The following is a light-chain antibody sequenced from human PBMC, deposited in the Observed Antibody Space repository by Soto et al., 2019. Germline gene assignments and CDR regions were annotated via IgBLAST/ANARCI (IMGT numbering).Light chain of an antibody. Sequence: IVMTQSPDSLAVSLGERATINCKSSQSVLYSSNNENYLAWYQQKPGQPPKLLIYWASTRESGVPDRFSGSGSGTDFTLTISRLQPSYVAVYYCQQYYSTPRTFGQGTRLEIK. J-gene: IGKJ5*01. CDR2: WAS. CDR3: QQYYSTPRT. CDR1: QSVLYSSNNENY. V-gene: IGKV4-1*01.